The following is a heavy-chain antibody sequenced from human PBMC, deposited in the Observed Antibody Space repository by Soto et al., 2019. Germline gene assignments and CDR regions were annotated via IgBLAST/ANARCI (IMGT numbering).Heavy chain of an antibody. J-gene: IGHJ6*03. CDR2: FYYSGST. CDR1: GGSISSSSYY. CDR3: ARISVASRYMDV. D-gene: IGHD5-12*01. V-gene: IGHV4-39*01. Sequence: SETLSLTCTVSGGSISSSSYYWGWIRQSPGKGLEWIGSFYYSGSTYYSPSLRSRVTISGDTSRKLISLRLSSVTAADTAVYYCARISVASRYMDVWGKGTTVTVSS.